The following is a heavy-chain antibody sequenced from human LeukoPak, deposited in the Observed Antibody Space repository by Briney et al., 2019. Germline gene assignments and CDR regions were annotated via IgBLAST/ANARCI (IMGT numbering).Heavy chain of an antibody. V-gene: IGHV5-51*01. J-gene: IGHJ4*02. Sequence: GQSLQISCQGYRYSFTTYSIGWVRPMPVQGLEWMGIIYPGDSDTRYTPSFQGQVTISADKSISTAYLQCRSLKASDTAMYYCARRTWKDYWGQGTLVTVSS. CDR3: ARRTWKDY. D-gene: IGHD1-1*01. CDR2: IYPGDSDT. CDR1: RYSFTTYS.